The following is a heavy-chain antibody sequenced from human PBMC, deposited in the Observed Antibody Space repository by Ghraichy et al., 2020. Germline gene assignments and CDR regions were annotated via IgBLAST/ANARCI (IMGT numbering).Heavy chain of an antibody. D-gene: IGHD2-2*01. CDR2: IYHSGST. CDR3: AREVDQSSTSRGYFDL. CDR1: GGSISSGGYS. Sequence: SETLSLTCTVSGGSISSGGYSWSWIRQPPGKGLEWIGYIYHSGSTYYNPSLKSRVTISVDRSKNQFSLKLSSVTAADTAVYYCAREVDQSSTSRGYFDLWGRGTLVTVSS. V-gene: IGHV4-30-2*01. J-gene: IGHJ2*01.